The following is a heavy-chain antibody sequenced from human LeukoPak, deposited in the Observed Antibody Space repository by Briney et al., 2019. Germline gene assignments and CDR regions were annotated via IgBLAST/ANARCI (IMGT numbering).Heavy chain of an antibody. Sequence: GGSLRLSCAVSGFTFDDYGMSWVRQAPGKGLEWVSSIFWNGGSTGYADPVKGRFTISRDNAKNSLYLQMNSLRAEDTAVYYCARDLGGNGLPHFDYWGQGTLVTVSS. CDR1: GFTFDDYG. J-gene: IGHJ4*02. CDR3: ARDLGGNGLPHFDY. D-gene: IGHD1-26*01. CDR2: IFWNGGST. V-gene: IGHV3-20*04.